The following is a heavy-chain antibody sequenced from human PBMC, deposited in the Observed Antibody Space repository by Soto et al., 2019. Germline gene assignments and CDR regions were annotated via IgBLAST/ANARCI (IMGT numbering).Heavy chain of an antibody. CDR1: GGSISSSSYY. CDR3: ARPGIPMIVVPWFDP. J-gene: IGHJ5*02. CDR2: IYYSGST. D-gene: IGHD3-22*01. V-gene: IGHV4-39*02. Sequence: QLQLQESGPGLVKPSETLSLTCTVSGGSISSSSYYWGWIRQPPGKGLEWIGSIYYSGSTYYNPSLKRRVTISVDTSNNHFPLKLSSVTAADTAVYYCARPGIPMIVVPWFDPWGQGPLVTVSS.